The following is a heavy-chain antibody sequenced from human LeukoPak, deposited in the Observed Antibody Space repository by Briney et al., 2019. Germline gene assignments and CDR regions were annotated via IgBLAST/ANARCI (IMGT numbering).Heavy chain of an antibody. V-gene: IGHV3-66*02. CDR3: ARDGIFSYAFDI. J-gene: IGHJ3*02. CDR1: GFTVSSNY. CDR2: IYSGGST. Sequence: GGSLRLSCAASGFTVSSNYVSWVRQAPGKGLEWVSVIYSGGSTYYADSVKGRFTISRDNSKNTLYLQMNSLRAEDTAVYYCARDGIFSYAFDIWGQGTMVTVSS. D-gene: IGHD3-3*01.